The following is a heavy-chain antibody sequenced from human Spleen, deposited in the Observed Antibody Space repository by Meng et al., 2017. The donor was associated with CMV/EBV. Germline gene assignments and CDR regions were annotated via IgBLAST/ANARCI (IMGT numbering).Heavy chain of an antibody. D-gene: IGHD2-2*01. Sequence: GSLRLSCTVSGGSMSYYYWSWIRQPPGKGLEWIGHIYYSGNTNYNPSLKSRVTISVDTSRNQFSLKLNSVTAADTAVYYCARLTMDCSSTSCPPYYYYYGMDVWGQGTTVTVSS. J-gene: IGHJ6*02. CDR3: ARLTMDCSSTSCPPYYYYYGMDV. V-gene: IGHV4-59*01. CDR2: IYYSGNT. CDR1: GGSMSYYY.